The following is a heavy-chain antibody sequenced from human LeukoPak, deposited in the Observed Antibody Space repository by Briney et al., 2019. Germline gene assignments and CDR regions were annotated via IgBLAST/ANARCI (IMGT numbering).Heavy chain of an antibody. J-gene: IGHJ4*02. D-gene: IGHD3-10*01. CDR1: GFTFSSYA. CDR2: ISGSGGST. V-gene: IGHV3-23*01. CDR3: AKEPQKIRGITMVRGVIKSFH. Sequence: GGSLRLSCAASGFTFSSYAMSWVRQAPGKGLEWVSAISGSGGSTYYADSVKGRFTISRDNSKNTLYLQMNSLRAEDTAVYYCAKEPQKIRGITMVRGVIKSFHWGQGTLVTVSS.